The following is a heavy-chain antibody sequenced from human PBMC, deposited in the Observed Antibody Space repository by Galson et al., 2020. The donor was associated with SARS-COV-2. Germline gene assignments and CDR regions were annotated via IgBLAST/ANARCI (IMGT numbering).Heavy chain of an antibody. Sequence: SETLSLTCSVSGGSISGYYWTWIRQPPGKGLEWIGYIYYTGSTNYNPSLKSRITISLDTSKNQFSLKLTSVTAADTAVYYCARDFWSRYYLDSWGQGTPVTVSS. V-gene: IGHV4-59*12. D-gene: IGHD3-3*01. CDR3: ARDFWSRYYLDS. CDR1: GGSISGYY. CDR2: IYYTGST. J-gene: IGHJ4*02.